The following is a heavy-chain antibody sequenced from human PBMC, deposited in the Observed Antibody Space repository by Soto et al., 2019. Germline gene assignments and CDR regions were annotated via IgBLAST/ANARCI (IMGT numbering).Heavy chain of an antibody. Sequence: GGSLRLSCAASGFTFSSYGMHWVRQAPGKGLEWVAVISYDGSNKYYADSAKGRFTISRDNSKNTLYLQMNSLRAEDTAVYYCAKDRIVVVPAAMDFDYWGQGTLVTVSS. V-gene: IGHV3-30*18. J-gene: IGHJ4*02. CDR2: ISYDGSNK. D-gene: IGHD2-2*01. CDR1: GFTFSSYG. CDR3: AKDRIVVVPAAMDFDY.